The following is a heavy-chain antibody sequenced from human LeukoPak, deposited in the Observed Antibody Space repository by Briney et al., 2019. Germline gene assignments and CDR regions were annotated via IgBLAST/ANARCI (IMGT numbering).Heavy chain of an antibody. D-gene: IGHD2-2*01. Sequence: PGGSLRLSCAASGFTFSSYAMSWVRQAPGKGLEWVSGISDSGGSTYYADSVKGRFTISRDNSKNTLYLQMNSLRAEDTAVYYCAKAGPAAGYYYYGMDVWGKGTTVTVSS. CDR3: AKAGPAAGYYYYGMDV. J-gene: IGHJ6*04. CDR2: ISDSGGST. V-gene: IGHV3-23*01. CDR1: GFTFSSYA.